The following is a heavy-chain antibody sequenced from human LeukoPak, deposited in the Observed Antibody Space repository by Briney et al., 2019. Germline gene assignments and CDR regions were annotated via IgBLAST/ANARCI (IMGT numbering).Heavy chain of an antibody. J-gene: IGHJ4*02. CDR3: ARRSAAAPGSPFDY. Sequence: PGGSLRLSCAASGFTFSSYGMHWVRQAPGKGLECVAVIWYDGSNKYYADSVKGRFTISRDNSKNTLYLQMNSLRAEDTAVYYCARRSAAAPGSPFDYWGQGTLVTVSS. CDR2: IWYDGSNK. V-gene: IGHV3-33*01. CDR1: GFTFSSYG. D-gene: IGHD2-2*01.